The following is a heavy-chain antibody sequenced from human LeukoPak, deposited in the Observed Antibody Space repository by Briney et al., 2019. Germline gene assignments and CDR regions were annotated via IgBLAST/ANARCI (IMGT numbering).Heavy chain of an antibody. D-gene: IGHD6-13*01. CDR3: ASTSGYSSSWYERDDY. Sequence: ASVKVSCKASGYTFTSYDINWVRQATGQGLEWMGWMNPNSGNTGYAQKHTERVTVTRNTSISTAYMDLSSLRSEDTAVYHCASTSGYSSSWYERDDYWGQGTLVTVSS. CDR2: MNPNSGNT. J-gene: IGHJ4*02. V-gene: IGHV1-8*01. CDR1: GYTFTSYD.